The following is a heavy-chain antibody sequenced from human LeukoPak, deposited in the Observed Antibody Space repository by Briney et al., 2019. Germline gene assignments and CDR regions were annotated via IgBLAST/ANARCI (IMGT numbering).Heavy chain of an antibody. Sequence: GRSLRLSCAASGFTFSSYGMHWVRQAPGKGLEWVAVIWYDGSNKYYADSVKGRFTISRDNSKSTLYLQMNSLRAEDTAVYYCVRGNDYGGPHYWGQGTLVTVSS. CDR3: VRGNDYGGPHY. V-gene: IGHV3-33*01. J-gene: IGHJ4*02. CDR2: IWYDGSNK. D-gene: IGHD4-23*01. CDR1: GFTFSSYG.